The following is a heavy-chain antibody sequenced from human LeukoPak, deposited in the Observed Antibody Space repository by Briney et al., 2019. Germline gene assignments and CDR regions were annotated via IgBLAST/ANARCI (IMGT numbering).Heavy chain of an antibody. Sequence: ASVKVSCKASGYTFTNFGINWVRQAPGQGLEWMGRISAYNGNTKYSQKLQGRVTMTTDTSTSTTYMELRSLRSDDTAVYYCARDLRARYQLLYLGGDAFNIWGQGTMVTVSS. CDR3: ARDLRARYQLLYLGGDAFNI. CDR2: ISAYNGNT. J-gene: IGHJ3*02. CDR1: GYTFTNFG. V-gene: IGHV1-18*01. D-gene: IGHD2-2*02.